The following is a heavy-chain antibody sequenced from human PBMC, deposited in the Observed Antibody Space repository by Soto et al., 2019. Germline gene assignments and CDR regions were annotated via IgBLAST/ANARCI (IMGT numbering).Heavy chain of an antibody. J-gene: IGHJ4*02. Sequence: QMQVVQSGPEVKNPGTSVKVSCKTSGVTFTNSAVQWVRQARGQSLEWIGWIIVGSGQTKSAQKIQEKLTITRDISTSTVSLELASRISEDTAVYNWGADFYEGVACFHFDYWGRGTLVTVSS. CDR3: GADFYEGVACFHFDY. CDR2: IIVGSGQT. CDR1: GVTFTNSA. D-gene: IGHD3-22*01. V-gene: IGHV1-58*01.